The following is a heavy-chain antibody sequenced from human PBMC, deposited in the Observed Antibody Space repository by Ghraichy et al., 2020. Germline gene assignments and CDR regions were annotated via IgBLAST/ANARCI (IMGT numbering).Heavy chain of an antibody. V-gene: IGHV2-5*01. CDR1: SLTTSGVG. CDR2: IYWNDEK. D-gene: IGHD6-6*01. CDR3: AHRQPNFSSSTNSGSPIFWYFDL. J-gene: IGHJ2*01. Sequence: SLTTSGVGVGWIRQPPGKALEWLALIYWNDEKRYSASLKRRLTITKDTSKNQVVLTMTNMDPVDTATYYFAHRQPNFSSSTNSGSPIFWYFDLWGRGTLVTVSS.